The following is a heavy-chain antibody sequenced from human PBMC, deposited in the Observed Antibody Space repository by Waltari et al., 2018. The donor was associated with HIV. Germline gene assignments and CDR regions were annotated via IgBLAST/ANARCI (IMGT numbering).Heavy chain of an antibody. CDR3: VRDSRVTPY. Sequence: EVQLVESGGGLVQPGGSLGPPCAAPGFTFSSCWLRWVRQAPGKGLEWVANIKQDESEKYYVDSVKGRFTISRDNAKNSLYLQMNSLRAEDTAVYYCVRDSRVTPYWGQGTLVTVSS. V-gene: IGHV3-7*01. CDR1: GFTFSSCW. CDR2: IKQDESEK. D-gene: IGHD2-21*02. J-gene: IGHJ4*02.